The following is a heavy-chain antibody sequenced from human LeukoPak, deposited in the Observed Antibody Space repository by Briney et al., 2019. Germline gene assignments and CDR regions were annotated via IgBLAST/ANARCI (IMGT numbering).Heavy chain of an antibody. D-gene: IGHD3-3*01. CDR2: INPNSGGT. CDR3: ARENTIFPIDY. Sequence: GASVKVSCKASGYTFTGYYMHWVRQTPGQGLEWMGRINPNSGGTNYAQKFQGRVTMTRDTSISTAYMELSRLRSDDTAVYYCARENTIFPIDYWGQGTLVTVSS. CDR1: GYTFTGYY. V-gene: IGHV1-2*06. J-gene: IGHJ4*02.